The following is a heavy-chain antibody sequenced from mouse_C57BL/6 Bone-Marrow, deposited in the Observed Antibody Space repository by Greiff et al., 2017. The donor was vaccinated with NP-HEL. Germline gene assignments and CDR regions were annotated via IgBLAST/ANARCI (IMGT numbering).Heavy chain of an antibody. Sequence: LVESGAELVKPGASVKISCKASGYAFSSYWMNWVKQRPGKGLEWIGQIYPGDGDTNYNGKFKGKATLTADKSSSTAYMQLSSLTSEDSAVYFCARDYYGSSYGYFDYWGQGTTLTVSS. V-gene: IGHV1-80*01. CDR1: GYAFSSYW. CDR3: ARDYYGSSYGYFDY. D-gene: IGHD1-1*01. CDR2: IYPGDGDT. J-gene: IGHJ2*01.